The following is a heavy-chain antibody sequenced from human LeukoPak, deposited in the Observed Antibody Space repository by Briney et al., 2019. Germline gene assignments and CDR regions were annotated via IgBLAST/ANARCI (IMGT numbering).Heavy chain of an antibody. J-gene: IGHJ4*02. V-gene: IGHV4-59*01. CDR1: GVSISSYY. D-gene: IGHD6-13*01. Sequence: PSETLSLTCTVSGVSISSYYWSWIRQPPGKGLEWIGYIYYSGSTNYNPSLKSRVTISVDTSKNQFSLKLSSVTAADTAVYYCASSVAAAGTNYWGQGTLVTVSS. CDR3: ASSVAAAGTNY. CDR2: IYYSGST.